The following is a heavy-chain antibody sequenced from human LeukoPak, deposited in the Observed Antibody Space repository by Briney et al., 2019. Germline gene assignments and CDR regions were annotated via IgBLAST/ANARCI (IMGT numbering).Heavy chain of an antibody. Sequence: GRSLRLSCATSGFTFGSFAMHWVRQAPGKGLEWVSYISSSGSTIYYADSVKGRFTISRDNAKNSLYLQMNSLRAEDTAVYYCAELGITMIGGVWGKGTTVTISS. CDR3: AELGITMIGGV. J-gene: IGHJ6*04. D-gene: IGHD3-10*02. V-gene: IGHV3-48*03. CDR1: GFTFGSFA. CDR2: ISSSGSTI.